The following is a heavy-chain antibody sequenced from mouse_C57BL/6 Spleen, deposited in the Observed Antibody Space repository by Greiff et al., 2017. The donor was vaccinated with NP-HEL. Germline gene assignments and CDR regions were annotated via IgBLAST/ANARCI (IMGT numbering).Heavy chain of an antibody. CDR1: GYTFTDYN. D-gene: IGHD1-1*01. CDR2: INPNNGGT. CDR3: ARRTYGSSYGYFDV. J-gene: IGHJ1*03. V-gene: IGHV1-22*01. Sequence: EVQLVESGPELVKPGASVKMSCKASGYTFTDYNMHWVKQSHGKSLEWIGYINPNNGGTSYNQKFKGKATLTVNKSSSTAYMERRSLTSEDSAVYYCARRTYGSSYGYFDVWGTGTTVTVSS.